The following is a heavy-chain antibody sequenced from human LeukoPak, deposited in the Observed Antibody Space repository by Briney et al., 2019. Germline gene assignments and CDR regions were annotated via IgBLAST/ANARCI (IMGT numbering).Heavy chain of an antibody. Sequence: GGSLRLSCAASGFTFSGYAMHWVRQAPGKGLEWVAVISYDGSNKYYADSVKGRFTISRDNSKNTLYLQMNRLRAEDTAVYYCARENTRRGDAFDIWGQGTMVTVSS. D-gene: IGHD2-2*02. CDR3: ARENTRRGDAFDI. J-gene: IGHJ3*02. V-gene: IGHV3-30-3*01. CDR1: GFTFSGYA. CDR2: ISYDGSNK.